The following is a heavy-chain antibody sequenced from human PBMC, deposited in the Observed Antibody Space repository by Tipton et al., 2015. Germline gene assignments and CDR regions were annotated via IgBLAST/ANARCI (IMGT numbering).Heavy chain of an antibody. CDR2: ISYDGSHQ. CDR3: VKDGYYYDSGGYSPLDY. Sequence: GSLRLSCAASGLIFKNYAMHWVRQAPGKGLEWVALISYDGSHQYYADSVKGRFTISRDNSKNTLYLQMSSLRAEDTAVYYCVKDGYYYDSGGYSPLDYWGQGTLVTVSS. D-gene: IGHD3-22*01. CDR1: GLIFKNYA. V-gene: IGHV3-30*02. J-gene: IGHJ4*02.